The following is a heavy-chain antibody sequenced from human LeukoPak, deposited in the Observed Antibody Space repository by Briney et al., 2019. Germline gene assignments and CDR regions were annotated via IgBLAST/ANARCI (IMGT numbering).Heavy chain of an antibody. J-gene: IGHJ5*02. CDR1: GGSISSSNYY. CDR2: IYYSGST. V-gene: IGHV4-39*01. Sequence: PSETLSLTCTVSGGSISSSNYYWGWIRQPPGKGLEWIGSIYYSGSTYYNPSLKSRVTISVDTSKNQFSLKLSSVTAADTAVYYCARSHGWFDPWGQGTLVTVSS. CDR3: ARSHGWFDP.